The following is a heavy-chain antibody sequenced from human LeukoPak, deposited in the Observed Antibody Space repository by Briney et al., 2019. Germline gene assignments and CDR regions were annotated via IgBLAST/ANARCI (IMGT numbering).Heavy chain of an antibody. CDR1: GGSISSYY. D-gene: IGHD1-26*01. V-gene: IGHV4-59*01. Sequence: PSETLSLTCTVSGGSISSYYWSWIRQPPGKGLEWIGYIYYSGNTNYNPSLKSRVTISVDTSRNQFSLKLSSVTAADTAVYYCARDLNGSYGRWLDPWGQGTLVTVSS. J-gene: IGHJ5*02. CDR2: IYYSGNT. CDR3: ARDLNGSYGRWLDP.